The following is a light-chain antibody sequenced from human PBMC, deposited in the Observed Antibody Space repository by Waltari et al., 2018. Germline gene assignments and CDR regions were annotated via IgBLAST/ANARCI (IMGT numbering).Light chain of an antibody. Sequence: SCRASQSVTRSLAWYQQKPGQAPRLLIYGASSMATGIPDRFSGGGSWTDFSLTISRLEPEDFAMYYCQHYVSLPATFGQGTKVEIK. J-gene: IGKJ1*01. CDR1: QSVTRS. V-gene: IGKV3-20*01. CDR2: GAS. CDR3: QHYVSLPAT.